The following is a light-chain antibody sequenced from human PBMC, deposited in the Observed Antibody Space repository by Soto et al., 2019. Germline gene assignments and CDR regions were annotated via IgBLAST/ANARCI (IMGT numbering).Light chain of an antibody. J-gene: IGLJ1*01. CDR1: SSDVGGYNY. CDR2: DVS. V-gene: IGLV2-11*01. Sequence: QSALTQPRSVSGSPGQSVTISFTGTSSDVGGYNYVSWYQQHPGKAPKLMIYDVSKGPSGVPDRFSGSKSGNTASLTISGLQAEDEADYYCCSYAGSYTYVFGTGTKLTVL. CDR3: CSYAGSYTYV.